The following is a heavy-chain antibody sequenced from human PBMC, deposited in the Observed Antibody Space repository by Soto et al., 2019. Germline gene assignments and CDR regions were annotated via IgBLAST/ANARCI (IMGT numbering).Heavy chain of an antibody. Sequence: ASVKVSCKVSGYSLTELSIHWVRQAPGKGLEWMGGFDPEDGERIYAQKFQGRVTMTEDTSTDTAYMELSILTSGDTAVYFCATRTLLLYFHHWGQGTLVTVSS. CDR1: GYSLTELS. CDR2: FDPEDGER. V-gene: IGHV1-24*01. CDR3: ATRTLLLYFHH. D-gene: IGHD2-15*01. J-gene: IGHJ1*01.